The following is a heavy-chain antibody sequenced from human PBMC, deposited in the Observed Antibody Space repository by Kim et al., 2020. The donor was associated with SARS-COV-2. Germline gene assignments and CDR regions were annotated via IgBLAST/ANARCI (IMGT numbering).Heavy chain of an antibody. V-gene: IGHV1-2*02. D-gene: IGHD1-26*01. J-gene: IGHJ5*02. CDR3: ARGSGSYGVNWFDP. CDR2: INPNSGGT. Sequence: ASVKVSCKASGYTFTGYYMHWVRQAPGQGLEWMGWINPNSGGTNYAQKFQGRVTMTRDTSISTAYMELSRLRSDDTAVYYCARGSGSYGVNWFDPWGQGTLVTVSS. CDR1: GYTFTGYY.